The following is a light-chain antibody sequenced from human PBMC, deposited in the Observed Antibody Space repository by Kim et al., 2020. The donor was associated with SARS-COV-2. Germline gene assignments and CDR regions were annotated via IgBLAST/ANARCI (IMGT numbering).Light chain of an antibody. CDR2: DVS. CDR3: SSYTSSHTVV. Sequence: GQSITLSCTGTSSDVGGYNYVSWYQQHPGKAPKLMIYDVSNRPSGVSDRFSGSKSVNTASLTISGLQAEDEADYYCSSYTSSHTVVFGGGTQLTVL. V-gene: IGLV2-14*03. J-gene: IGLJ2*01. CDR1: SSDVGGYNY.